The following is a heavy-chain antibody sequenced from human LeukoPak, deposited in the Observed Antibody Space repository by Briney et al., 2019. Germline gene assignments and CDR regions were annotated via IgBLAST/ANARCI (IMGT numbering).Heavy chain of an antibody. CDR1: GGSISSYH. CDR3: ASARLGSGLEGAFDV. Sequence: KTSETLSLTCTVSGGSISSYHWSWIRQPPGKGLEWIGYIYYSGSTNYNPSLKSRVTISIDASKNQFSLWLSSVIAADTAVYHCASARLGSGLEGAFDVWGQGTMVTVSS. J-gene: IGHJ3*01. V-gene: IGHV4-59*01. CDR2: IYYSGST. D-gene: IGHD6-25*01.